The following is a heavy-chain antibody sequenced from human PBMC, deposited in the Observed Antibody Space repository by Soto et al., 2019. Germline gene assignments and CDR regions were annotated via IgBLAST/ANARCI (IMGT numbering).Heavy chain of an antibody. V-gene: IGHV4-39*01. CDR2: IYYSGST. D-gene: IGHD6-13*01. J-gene: IGHJ6*02. CDR3: AKYSSSWYVVLGPSGYYYYGMDV. Sequence: QLQLQESGPGLVKPSETLSLTCTVSGGSISSSSYYWGWIRQPPGKGLEWIGSIYYSGSTYYNPSLKSRVTISVDTSKNQFSLKLSSVTAADTAVYYCAKYSSSWYVVLGPSGYYYYGMDVWGQGTTVTVSS. CDR1: GGSISSSSYY.